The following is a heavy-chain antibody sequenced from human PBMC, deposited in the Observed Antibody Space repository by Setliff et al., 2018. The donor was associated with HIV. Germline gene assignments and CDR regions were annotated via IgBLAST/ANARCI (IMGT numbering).Heavy chain of an antibody. CDR1: GGFLSNNG. J-gene: IGHJ3*02. D-gene: IGHD3-16*01. Sequence: ASVKVSCKTSGGFLSNNGIAWVRRAPGQGLEWMGGVTPALYLTTHAEKFQSRVTFTTDDSTSSVYMELSSLRSDDTATYYCATDSGVVPPRTLDIWGQGTVVT. CDR3: ATDSGVVPPRTLDI. V-gene: IGHV1-69*10. CDR2: VTPALYLT.